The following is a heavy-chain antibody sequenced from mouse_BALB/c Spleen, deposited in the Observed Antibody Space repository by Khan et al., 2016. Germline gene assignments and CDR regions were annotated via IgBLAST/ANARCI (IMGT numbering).Heavy chain of an antibody. D-gene: IGHD2-4*01. V-gene: IGHV2-6-7*01. CDR3: ASDYDYDGGFAY. CDR2: IWGDGST. Sequence: QVQLKESGPGLVAPSQSLSITCTVSGFSITGFAVNWVRQPPGKGLEWLGVIWGDGSTDYDSALKSRLSISKDDSKSQVFLKMNSLQTDDTARYYCASDYDYDGGFAYWSQGTLVTVSA. CDR1: GFSITGFA. J-gene: IGHJ3*01.